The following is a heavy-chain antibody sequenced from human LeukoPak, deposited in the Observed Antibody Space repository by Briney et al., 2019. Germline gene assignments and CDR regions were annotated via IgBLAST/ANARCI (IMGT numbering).Heavy chain of an antibody. Sequence: PGGSLRLSCAASGFTFSIYWMSWVRQAPGKGLEWVSTINGNGAATYYADSFKGRFLISRDDSKSTVYLRMNKLRVEDSGLYYCANGLAASGNFLLRDYYYFIDVWGKGTTVIVS. D-gene: IGHD1-26*01. V-gene: IGHV3-23*01. CDR2: INGNGAAT. CDR3: ANGLAASGNFLLRDYYYFIDV. J-gene: IGHJ6*03. CDR1: GFTFSIYW.